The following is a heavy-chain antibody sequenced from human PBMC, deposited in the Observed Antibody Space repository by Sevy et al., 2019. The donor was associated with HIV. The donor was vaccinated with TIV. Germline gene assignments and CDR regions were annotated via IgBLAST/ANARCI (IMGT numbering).Heavy chain of an antibody. D-gene: IGHD2-15*01. Sequence: ASVKVSCKVSGYTLTKLSIDWVRQAPGKALGWMGEFDPQDVKTISSQRFQGRLTMTVDTSTDTAYMELSSLTSEDTAVYYCATVGLRYFSGSSSYQGDWFDPWGQGTLVTVSS. CDR2: FDPQDVKT. CDR3: ATVGLRYFSGSSSYQGDWFDP. V-gene: IGHV1-24*01. CDR1: GYTLTKLS. J-gene: IGHJ5*02.